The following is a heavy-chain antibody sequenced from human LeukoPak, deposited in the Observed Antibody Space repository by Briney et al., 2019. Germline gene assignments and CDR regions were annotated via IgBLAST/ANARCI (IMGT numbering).Heavy chain of an antibody. CDR2: INPNSGGT. D-gene: IGHD5-12*01. Sequence: GASVKVSCKASGYTFTGYYMHWVRQAPAQGLEWMGWINPNSGGTDYAQKSQGRVTISRDTSISTAYMELSSLTSDDTAVYYCSRGRADGYSGYDFGDYWGQGTLVTVSS. CDR1: GYTFTGYY. CDR3: SRGRADGYSGYDFGDY. V-gene: IGHV1-2*02. J-gene: IGHJ4*02.